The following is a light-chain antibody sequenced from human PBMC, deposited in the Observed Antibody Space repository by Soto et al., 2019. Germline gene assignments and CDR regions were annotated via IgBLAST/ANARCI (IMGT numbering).Light chain of an antibody. V-gene: IGLV2-14*01. CDR3: SSYTSSSTYV. CDR2: EVS. Sequence: QSVLTQPASVSGSPGQSITISCTGTSSDVGGYNYVSWYQQHPGKAPKLMIYEVSNRPSGGANRFSGSKSGNTASLTISGLRAEDEAYYYCSSYTSSSTYVFGTGTKVTVL. J-gene: IGLJ1*01. CDR1: SSDVGGYNY.